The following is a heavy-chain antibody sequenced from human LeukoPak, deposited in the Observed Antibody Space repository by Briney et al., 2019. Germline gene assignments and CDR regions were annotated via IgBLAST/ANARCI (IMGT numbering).Heavy chain of an antibody. D-gene: IGHD3-22*01. CDR3: ARDSSGYMGDY. J-gene: IGHJ4*02. CDR2: VNPSGGST. V-gene: IGHV1-46*01. CDR1: GYTFTSYY. Sequence: ASVKVSCKASGYTFTSYYMHWVRQAPGQGLEWMGIVNPSGGSTSYAQKFQGRVTMTRDMSTSTVCMELSSLRSEDTAVYYCARDSSGYMGDYWGQGTLVTVSS.